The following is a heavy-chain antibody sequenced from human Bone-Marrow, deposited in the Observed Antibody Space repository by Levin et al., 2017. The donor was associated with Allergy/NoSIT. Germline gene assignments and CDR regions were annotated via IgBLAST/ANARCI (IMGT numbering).Heavy chain of an antibody. CDR1: EFPFSDYT. Sequence: PGGSLRLSCDASEFPFSDYTMTWVRQAPGKGLEWVSSISDKGGATYYANSVKGRFTISRDNSESTLYLQMNYLRAEDTAVYYCAKDYFENSGYYGPDAYNFWGHGTMVSVSS. D-gene: IGHD3-22*01. CDR2: ISDKGGAT. V-gene: IGHV3-23*01. CDR3: AKDYFENSGYYGPDAYNF. J-gene: IGHJ3*01.